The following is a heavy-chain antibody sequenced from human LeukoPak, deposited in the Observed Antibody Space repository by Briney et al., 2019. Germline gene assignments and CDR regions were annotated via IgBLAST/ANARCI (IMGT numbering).Heavy chain of an antibody. J-gene: IGHJ5*02. Sequence: GGSLRPSCAASGFTFSSCSMNWVRQAPGKGLEWVSSISSSSSYIYYADSVKGRFTISRDNAKNSLYLQMNSLRAEDTAVYYCAREPTVYYYGSGSRPSWFDPWGQGTLVTVSS. CDR3: AREPTVYYYGSGSRPSWFDP. V-gene: IGHV3-21*01. CDR1: GFTFSSCS. D-gene: IGHD3-10*01. CDR2: ISSSSSYI.